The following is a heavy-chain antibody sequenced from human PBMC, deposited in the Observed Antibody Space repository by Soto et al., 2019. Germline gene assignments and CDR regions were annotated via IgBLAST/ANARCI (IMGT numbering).Heavy chain of an antibody. CDR2: ISAYNGNT. Sequence: GASVKVSCKASGYTFTSYGISWVRQAPGQGLEWMGWISAYNGNTNYAQKLQGRVTMTTDTSTSTAYMELRSLRSDDTAVYYFARGNILTGYYFVGASGDAFDIWGQGTMVTVSS. J-gene: IGHJ3*02. CDR3: ARGNILTGYYFVGASGDAFDI. D-gene: IGHD3-9*01. CDR1: GYTFTSYG. V-gene: IGHV1-18*01.